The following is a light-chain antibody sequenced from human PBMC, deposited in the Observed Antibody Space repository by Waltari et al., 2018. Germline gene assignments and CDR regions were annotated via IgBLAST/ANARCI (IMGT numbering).Light chain of an antibody. V-gene: IGLV1-51*02. CDR3: GTWDNSLSGGV. CDR1: NSNFGNDY. J-gene: IGLJ3*02. CDR2: END. Sequence: QSVLTQPPSVSAAPGQKVTISCSGGNSNFGNDYVSWYQQLPGTAPKLLIYENDKRPSGIPDRFSGSKSGTSATLAITGLQSGDEANDYCGTWDNSLSGGVFGGGTWLTVL.